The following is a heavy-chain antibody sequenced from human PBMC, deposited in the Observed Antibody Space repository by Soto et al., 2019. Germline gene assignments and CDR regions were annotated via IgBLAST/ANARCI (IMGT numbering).Heavy chain of an antibody. J-gene: IGHJ6*02. Sequence: GGSLRLSCAASGFTFSSYAMHWVRQAPGKGLEWVAVISYDGSNKYYADSVKGRFTISRDNSKNTLYLQMNSLRAEDTAVYYCARALSFYYYYGMDVWGQGTTVTVSS. CDR2: ISYDGSNK. CDR1: GFTFSSYA. CDR3: ARALSFYYYYGMDV. D-gene: IGHD2-15*01. V-gene: IGHV3-30-3*01.